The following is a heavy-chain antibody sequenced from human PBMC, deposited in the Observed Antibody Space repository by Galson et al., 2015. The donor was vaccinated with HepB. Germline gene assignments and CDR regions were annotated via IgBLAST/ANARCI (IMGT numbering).Heavy chain of an antibody. CDR3: ARGGLRREAAARY. CDR2: INHSGST. J-gene: IGHJ4*02. CDR1: GGSFSGYY. Sequence: ETLSLTCAVYGGSFSGYYWSWIRQPPGKGLEWIGEINHSGSTNYNPSLKSRVTISVDTSKNQFSLKLSSVTAADTAVYYCARGGLRREAAARYWGQGTLVTVSS. D-gene: IGHD6-13*01. V-gene: IGHV4-34*01.